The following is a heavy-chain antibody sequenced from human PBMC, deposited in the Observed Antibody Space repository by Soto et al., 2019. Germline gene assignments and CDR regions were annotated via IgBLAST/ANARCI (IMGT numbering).Heavy chain of an antibody. CDR3: ARGPCGGDCLRYYGMDV. V-gene: IGHV3-33*01. CDR2: IWYDGSNK. CDR1: GFTFSSYG. Sequence: QVQLVESGGGVVQPGRSLRLSCAASGFTFSSYGMHWVRQAPGKGLEWVAVIWYDGSNKYYADSVKGRFTISRDNSKNTLYLQMNSLRAEDTAVYYCARGPCGGDCLRYYGMDVWGQGTTVTVSS. J-gene: IGHJ6*02. D-gene: IGHD2-21*02.